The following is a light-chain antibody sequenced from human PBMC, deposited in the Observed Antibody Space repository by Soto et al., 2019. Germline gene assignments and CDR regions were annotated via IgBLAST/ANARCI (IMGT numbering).Light chain of an antibody. CDR3: QQRSTWPPIT. CDR2: DAS. J-gene: IGKJ5*01. Sequence: EIVLTQSPAALSLSPGERATLSCRASQSVSSYLAWYQQKPGQAPRLLIYDASNRATGIPARFTGSGSETGLTLTIKRPGAEDFAVYYCQQRSTWPPITFGQGTRLEIK. V-gene: IGKV3-11*01. CDR1: QSVSSY.